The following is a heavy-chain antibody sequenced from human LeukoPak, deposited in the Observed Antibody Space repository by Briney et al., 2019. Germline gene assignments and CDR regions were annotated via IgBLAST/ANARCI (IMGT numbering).Heavy chain of an antibody. V-gene: IGHV3-21*01. J-gene: IGHJ5*02. D-gene: IGHD6-13*01. CDR1: GYTFSSFS. Sequence: PGGSLRLSCAASGYTFSSFSMNWVRQAPGKGLEWVSSISSSSSYIYYADSVKGRFTISRDNAKNSLYLQMNSLRAEDTAVYYCARDGGYSSSWYEGYWFDPWGQGTLVTVSS. CDR2: ISSSSSYI. CDR3: ARDGGYSSSWYEGYWFDP.